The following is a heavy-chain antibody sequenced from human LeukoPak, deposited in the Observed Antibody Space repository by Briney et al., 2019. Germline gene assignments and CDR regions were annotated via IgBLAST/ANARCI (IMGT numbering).Heavy chain of an antibody. CDR2: IIPIFGTA. CDR3: ARDQGSWDYYDSSGYTYNWFDP. J-gene: IGHJ5*02. D-gene: IGHD3-22*01. CDR1: GGTFSSYA. V-gene: IGHV1-69*01. Sequence: SVKVSCKASGGTFSSYAISWVRQAPGQGLEWMGGIIPIFGTANYAQKFQGRVTITADESTSTAYVELSSLRSEDTAVYYCARDQGSWDYYDSSGYTYNWFDPWGQGTLVTVSS.